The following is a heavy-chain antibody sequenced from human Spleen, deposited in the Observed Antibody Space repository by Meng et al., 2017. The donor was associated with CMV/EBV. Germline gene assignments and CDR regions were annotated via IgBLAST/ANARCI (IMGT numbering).Heavy chain of an antibody. V-gene: IGHV4-59*01. Sequence: SETLSLTCTVSGGSISGYSWTWIRQAPGKGLKWIGYIYYSGNTNYNPSLKSRVTISVDSSRNQFSLDLSSVTAADTAVYYCASGGVVPANYYYYGMDVWGQGTTVTVSS. J-gene: IGHJ6*02. D-gene: IGHD2-2*01. CDR1: GGSISGYS. CDR2: IYYSGNT. CDR3: ASGGVVPANYYYYGMDV.